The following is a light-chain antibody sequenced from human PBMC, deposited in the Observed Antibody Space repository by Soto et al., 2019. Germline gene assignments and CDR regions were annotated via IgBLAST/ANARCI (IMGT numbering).Light chain of an antibody. CDR1: QSGSST. J-gene: IGKJ5*01. CDR2: GAS. CDR3: QQYNNWPFT. Sequence: EIVLTQSPGTLSLSPGEGDTLSCRPSQSGSSTFLSWDQQKPGQAPRLLIYGASTRATGIPARFSGSGSGTEFTLTISSLQSEDFAVYYCQQYNNWPFTFGQGTRLEI. V-gene: IGKV3-15*01.